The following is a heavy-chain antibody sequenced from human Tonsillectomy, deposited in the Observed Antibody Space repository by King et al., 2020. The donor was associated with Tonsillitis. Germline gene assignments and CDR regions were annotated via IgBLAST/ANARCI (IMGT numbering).Heavy chain of an antibody. CDR3: ARGDSSGWYRY. J-gene: IGHJ4*02. D-gene: IGHD6-19*01. CDR1: GGSISSYY. Sequence: QLQESGPGLVKPSETLSLTCTVSGGSISSYYWSWIRQPPGKGLEWIGYIYYSGSTNYNPSLKSRVTISVDTSKNQFSLKLSSVTAADTAVYYCARGDSSGWYRYWGQGTLVTVSS. V-gene: IGHV4-59*01. CDR2: IYYSGST.